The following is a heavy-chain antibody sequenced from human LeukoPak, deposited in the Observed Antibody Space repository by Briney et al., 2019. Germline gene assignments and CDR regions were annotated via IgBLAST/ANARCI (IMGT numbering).Heavy chain of an antibody. CDR2: ISCSEDRT. CDR1: EFTFSSFA. CDR3: AKHPRLGYCSSTSCYLSPFDY. V-gene: IGHV3-23*01. D-gene: IGHD2-2*01. Sequence: PGGSLRLSCAASEFTFSSFAMTWIRHAPGKGLEWVSTISCSEDRTYYADSVKGRFTISRDNSKNTLSLQMNSLRAEDTAVYYCAKHPRLGYCSSTSCYLSPFDYWGQGTLVTVSS. J-gene: IGHJ4*02.